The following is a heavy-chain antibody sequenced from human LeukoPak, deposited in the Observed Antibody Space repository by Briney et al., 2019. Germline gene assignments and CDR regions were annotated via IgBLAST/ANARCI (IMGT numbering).Heavy chain of an antibody. J-gene: IGHJ1*01. V-gene: IGHV3-53*01. D-gene: IGHD3-9*01. CDR3: ARANRNRLTGYLEYFQH. Sequence: PGGSLRLSCAASGFTVSSNYMSWVRQAPGKGLEWVSVIYSGGSTYYADSVKGRFTISRDNSKNTLYLQMNSLRAEDTAVYYCARANRNRLTGYLEYFQHWGQGTLVTVSS. CDR2: IYSGGST. CDR1: GFTVSSNY.